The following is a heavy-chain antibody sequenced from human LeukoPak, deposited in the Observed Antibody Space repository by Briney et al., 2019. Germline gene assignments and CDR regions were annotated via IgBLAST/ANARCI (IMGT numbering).Heavy chain of an antibody. CDR3: AREESTGYCSSTSCSTDAFDI. D-gene: IGHD2-2*01. CDR1: GFTFSNYW. CDR2: INTDGTNT. J-gene: IGHJ3*02. V-gene: IGHV3-74*01. Sequence: GGSLRLSCAASGFTFSNYWMHWVRRAPGKGLMWVSRINTDGTNTYYADSVKGRFTISRDNAKNSLYLQMNSLRAEDTAMYYCAREESTGYCSSTSCSTDAFDIWGQGTIVTVSS.